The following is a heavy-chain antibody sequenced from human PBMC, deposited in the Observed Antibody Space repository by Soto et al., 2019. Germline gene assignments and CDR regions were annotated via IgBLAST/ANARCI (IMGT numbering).Heavy chain of an antibody. V-gene: IGHV1-69*12. CDR3: AKKSRYCSGGSCYYLPGIDY. J-gene: IGHJ4*02. CDR2: IIPIFGTA. CDR1: GGTFSSYA. D-gene: IGHD2-15*01. Sequence: QVQLVQSGAEVKKPGSSVKVSCKASGGTFSSYAISWVRQAPGQGLEWMGGIIPIFGTANYAQKFQGRVTITADESTSTAHMELSSLMSENTAVYYCAKKSRYCSGGSCYYLPGIDYWGPGTPVTVSS.